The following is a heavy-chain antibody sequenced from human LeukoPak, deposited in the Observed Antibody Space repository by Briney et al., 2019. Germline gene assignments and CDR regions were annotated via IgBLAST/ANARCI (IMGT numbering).Heavy chain of an antibody. J-gene: IGHJ4*02. D-gene: IGHD2-2*01. CDR3: VTEGYCTSDSCYVH. Sequence: ASVKVSCKASGYTFTGYYMHWVRQAPGQGLEWMGWINPNSGGTNYAQKFQGRVTMTRDTSISTAYMELTSLRSEDTAIYYCVTEGYCTSDSCYVHWGQGTLVTVSS. V-gene: IGHV1-2*02. CDR1: GYTFTGYY. CDR2: INPNSGGT.